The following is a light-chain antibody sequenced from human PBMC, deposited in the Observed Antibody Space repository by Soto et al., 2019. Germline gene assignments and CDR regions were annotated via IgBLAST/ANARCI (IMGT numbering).Light chain of an antibody. J-gene: IGKJ1*01. CDR1: QSVSNNY. CDR2: GAS. Sequence: IVLTQSPGTLSLSPGERATLSCMASQSVSNNYLAWYQQRPGQAPRLLIYGASIRATGIPDRFSGSGSGTDFTLTISRLEPEDFAVYFCQQHGSSPWTFGQGTKVDIK. V-gene: IGKV3-20*01. CDR3: QQHGSSPWT.